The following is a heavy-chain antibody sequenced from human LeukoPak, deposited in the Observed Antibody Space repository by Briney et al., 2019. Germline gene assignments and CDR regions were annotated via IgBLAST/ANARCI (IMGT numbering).Heavy chain of an antibody. CDR1: GFTFSSFW. CDR3: ARLQPYYFDY. V-gene: IGHV3-7*01. J-gene: IGHJ4*02. D-gene: IGHD4-11*01. CDR2: IKQDGSEK. Sequence: GGSLRLSCAASGFTFSSFWMRWVRQAPGQGLELVANIKQDGSEKYYVDSVQGRFTISRDNAKNTLYLQMNSLRAEDTAVYYCARLQPYYFDYWGQGTLVTVSS.